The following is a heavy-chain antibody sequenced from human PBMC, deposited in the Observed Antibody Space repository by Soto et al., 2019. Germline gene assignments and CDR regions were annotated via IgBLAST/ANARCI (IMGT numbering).Heavy chain of an antibody. Sequence: QLQLQESGPGLVKPSEALSLTCTVSGGSISSSSYYWGWIRQPPGKGLEWIGSIYYSGSTYYNPSLKSRVTISVDTSKNQFSLKLSSVTAADTAVYYCARPAPSTHPRAPGIAVASFSLDAFDIWGQGTMVTVSS. CDR2: IYYSGST. CDR1: GGSISSSSYY. V-gene: IGHV4-39*01. CDR3: ARPAPSTHPRAPGIAVASFSLDAFDI. D-gene: IGHD6-19*01. J-gene: IGHJ3*02.